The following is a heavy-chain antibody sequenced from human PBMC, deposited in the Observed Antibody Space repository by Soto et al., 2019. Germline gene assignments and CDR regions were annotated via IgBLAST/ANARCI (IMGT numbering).Heavy chain of an antibody. D-gene: IGHD2-2*01. V-gene: IGHV3-7*03. CDR2: IKFDGSDK. J-gene: IGHJ4*02. CDR1: GFSFSDYW. CDR3: VKDGGYCSSATCYSPRNHYFDS. Sequence: GGSLRLSCVASGFSFSDYWMSWVRQAPGKGPEWVANIKFDGSDKQYVDSVRGRFSISRDSFRNSLFLQMNSLRAGDTAIYYCVKDGGYCSSATCYSPRNHYFDSWGQGTLVTVSS.